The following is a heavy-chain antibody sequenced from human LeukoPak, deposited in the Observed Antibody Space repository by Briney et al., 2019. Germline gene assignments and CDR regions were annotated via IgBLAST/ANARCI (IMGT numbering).Heavy chain of an antibody. D-gene: IGHD6-13*01. CDR1: GFTFSSFW. CDR3: ARTANFAAGYYIDY. J-gene: IGHJ4*02. Sequence: PGGSLRLSCAASGFTFSSFWMGWVRQAPGKGLEWVSSISGSSRHKYYADSVKGRFTISRDNAKNSLYPQMNSLRAEDTAVYYCARTANFAAGYYIDYWGQGTLVTVSS. V-gene: IGHV3-21*01. CDR2: ISGSSRHK.